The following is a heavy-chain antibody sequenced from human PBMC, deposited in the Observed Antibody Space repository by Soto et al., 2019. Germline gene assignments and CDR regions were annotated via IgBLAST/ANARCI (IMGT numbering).Heavy chain of an antibody. D-gene: IGHD1-26*01. V-gene: IGHV4-59*01. CDR1: GGTISSCC. CDR2: IYYSGGT. J-gene: IGHJ5*02. Sequence: PETLSVTWTGSGGTISSCCWSCLRQPPGRGLEWIGYIYYSGGTNYNPSLKSRVTISVDTSKNQVSLELSSVTAADTEVYYCARGLPLRAILHRFDPWAQVTLLIVS. CDR3: ARGLPLRAILHRFDP.